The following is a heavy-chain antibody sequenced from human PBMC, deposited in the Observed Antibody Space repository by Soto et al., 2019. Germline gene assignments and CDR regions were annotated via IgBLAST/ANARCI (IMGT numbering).Heavy chain of an antibody. Sequence: GGSLRLSCAASGFTFSSYSMNWVRQAPGKGLEWVSYISSSSSTIYYADSVKGRFTISRDNAKNSLYLQMNSLRAEDTAVYYCAREGPYYSSSWLHWGQGTLVTVSS. CDR2: ISSSSSTI. J-gene: IGHJ4*02. CDR1: GFTFSSYS. V-gene: IGHV3-48*01. D-gene: IGHD6-13*01. CDR3: AREGPYYSSSWLH.